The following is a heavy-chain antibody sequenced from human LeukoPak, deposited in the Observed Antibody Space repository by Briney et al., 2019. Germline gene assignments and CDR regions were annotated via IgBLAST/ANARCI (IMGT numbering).Heavy chain of an antibody. Sequence: SETLSLTCTVSGGSISSYYWSWIRQPPGKGLEWIGYIYYSGSTNYNPSLKSRVTISVDTSKNQFSLKLSSVTAADTAVYYCARGRGGGDCYLDYWGQGTLVTVSS. CDR2: IYYSGST. CDR3: ARGRGGGDCYLDY. D-gene: IGHD2-21*02. V-gene: IGHV4-59*12. J-gene: IGHJ4*02. CDR1: GGSISSYY.